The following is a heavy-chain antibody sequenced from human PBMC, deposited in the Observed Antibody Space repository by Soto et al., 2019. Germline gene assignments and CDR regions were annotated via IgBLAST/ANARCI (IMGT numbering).Heavy chain of an antibody. D-gene: IGHD3-10*01. CDR2: ISGSGGST. V-gene: IGHV3-23*01. Sequence: PGGSLRLSCAASGFTFSSYAMSWVRQAPGKGLEWVSAISGSGGSTYYADYVKGRFTISRDNSKNTLYLQMNSLRAEDTSLYYCAKVVYYYGSGSYYNYWGQGTLVTVSS. CDR1: GFTFSSYA. J-gene: IGHJ4*02. CDR3: AKVVYYYGSGSYYNY.